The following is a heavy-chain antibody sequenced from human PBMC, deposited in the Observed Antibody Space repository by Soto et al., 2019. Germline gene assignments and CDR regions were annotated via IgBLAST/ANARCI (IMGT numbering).Heavy chain of an antibody. V-gene: IGHV1-18*01. Sequence: EASVKVSCKASGYTFTSYGISWVRQAPGQGLEWMGWISAYNGNTNYAQKLQGRVTMTTDTSTSTAYMELRSLRSDDTAVYYCAREGNDFWSYGMDVWGQGTTVTVSS. D-gene: IGHD3-3*01. J-gene: IGHJ6*02. CDR1: GYTFTSYG. CDR2: ISAYNGNT. CDR3: AREGNDFWSYGMDV.